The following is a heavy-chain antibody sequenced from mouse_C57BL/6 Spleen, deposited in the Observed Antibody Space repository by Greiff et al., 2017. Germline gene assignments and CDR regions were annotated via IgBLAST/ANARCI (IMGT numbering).Heavy chain of an antibody. D-gene: IGHD1-1*01. J-gene: IGHJ3*01. CDR3: ARDGVYYGSSYSWFAY. CDR1: GYSITSGYY. CDR2: ISYDGSN. V-gene: IGHV3-6*01. Sequence: EVQVVESGPGLVKPSQSLSLTCSVTGYSITSGYYWNWIRQFPGNKLEWMGYISYDGSNNYNPSLKNRISITRDTSKNQFFLKLNSVTTEDTATYYCARDGVYYGSSYSWFAYWGQGTLVTVSA.